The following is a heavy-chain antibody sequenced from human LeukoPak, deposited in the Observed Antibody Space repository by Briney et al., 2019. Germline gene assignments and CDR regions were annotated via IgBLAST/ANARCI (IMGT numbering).Heavy chain of an antibody. Sequence: GGSLRLSCAASGFTFSSYGMHWVRQASGKGLEWVAVISYDGSNKYYADSVKGRFTISRDNSKNTLYLQMNSLRAEDTAVYYCATDIFAVGSYFDYWGQGTLVTVSS. V-gene: IGHV3-30*03. CDR1: GFTFSSYG. CDR2: ISYDGSNK. D-gene: IGHD1-26*01. CDR3: ATDIFAVGSYFDY. J-gene: IGHJ4*02.